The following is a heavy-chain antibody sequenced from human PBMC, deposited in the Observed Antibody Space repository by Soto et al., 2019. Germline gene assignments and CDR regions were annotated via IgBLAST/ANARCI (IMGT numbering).Heavy chain of an antibody. CDR1: GFTFSTYA. V-gene: IGHV3-23*01. J-gene: IGHJ6*02. CDR2: ITHSGGST. Sequence: EVQLLESGGGLVQPGGSLRLSCAASGFTFSTYAMSWVRQAPGQGLEWVSGITHSGGSTYYADSVKGRFTISRDNSKNALFLLMKSLRAGDTAIYYCAKNRVEILTGIHGLDVWGQGTTVTVSS. CDR3: AKNRVEILTGIHGLDV. D-gene: IGHD3-9*01.